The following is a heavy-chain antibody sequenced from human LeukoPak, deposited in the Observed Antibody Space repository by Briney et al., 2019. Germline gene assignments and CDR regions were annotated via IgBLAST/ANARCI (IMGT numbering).Heavy chain of an antibody. V-gene: IGHV4-30-2*01. D-gene: IGHD3-16*01. CDR1: GGSISSGSYY. J-gene: IGHJ1*01. CDR2: IYHSGST. Sequence: SQTLSLTCTVSGGSISSGSYYWSWIRQPPGKGLEWIGYIYHSGSTYYNPSLKSRVTISVDRSKNQFSLKLSSVTAADTAVYYCASGLLGAAEYFQHWGQGTLVTVSS. CDR3: ASGLLGAAEYFQH.